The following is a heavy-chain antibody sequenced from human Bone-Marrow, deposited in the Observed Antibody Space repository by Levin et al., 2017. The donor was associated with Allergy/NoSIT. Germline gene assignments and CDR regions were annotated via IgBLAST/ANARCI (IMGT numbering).Heavy chain of an antibody. CDR3: ARRGEYYYYMDA. Sequence: GGSLRLSCAASGFTFSDHYMDWVRQAPGKGLEWVGRTKNKANSYSTEYAASVKGRFTISRDDSKNSLYLQMNSLKIEDTAVYYCARRGEYYYYMDAWGKGTTVTVSS. V-gene: IGHV3-72*01. CDR1: GFTFSDHY. CDR2: TKNKANSYST. D-gene: IGHD3-16*01. J-gene: IGHJ6*03.